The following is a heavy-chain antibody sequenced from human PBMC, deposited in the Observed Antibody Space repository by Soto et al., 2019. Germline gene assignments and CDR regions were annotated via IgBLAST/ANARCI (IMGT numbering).Heavy chain of an antibody. CDR3: ARVHVLVVADSTFDD. V-gene: IGHV4-38-2*02. J-gene: IGHJ4*01. Sequence: SETLSLTCTVSGYSISSSSYPAWLRHPPGKGPEWIASIYHGGTTCYNPSLKSRITISIDKSNNQFSLKLTSLTAADTAVYSCARVHVLVVADSTFDDWGHGTGVTVPQ. CDR1: GYSISSSSY. D-gene: IGHD6-19*01. CDR2: IYHGGTT.